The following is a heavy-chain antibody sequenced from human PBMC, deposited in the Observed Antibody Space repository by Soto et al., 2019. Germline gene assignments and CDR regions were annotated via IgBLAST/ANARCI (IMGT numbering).Heavy chain of an antibody. Sequence: QITLKESGPTLVKPTQTLTLTCTFSAFSLSTGGVGVGWIRQPPGKALEWLALIYLDDDKRYSPSLRSRLTLTKDTSKNQVVLTITNMDPVDTATYSCIQSRCGGDCLQSYASYYYSGMDVWGQGPTVTVSS. CDR3: IQSRCGGDCLQSYASYYYSGMDV. J-gene: IGHJ6*02. CDR2: IYLDDDK. D-gene: IGHD2-21*02. V-gene: IGHV2-5*02. CDR1: AFSLSTGGVG.